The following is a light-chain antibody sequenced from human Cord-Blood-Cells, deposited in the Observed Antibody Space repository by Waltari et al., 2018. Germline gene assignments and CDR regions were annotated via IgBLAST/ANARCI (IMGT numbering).Light chain of an antibody. J-gene: IGKJ5*01. Sequence: DIQMTQSPSSLSASVGDRVTITCRASQSISSYLNWYQQKPGKAPKLPFYAASSLQSGVPSRVSGSGSGTDFTLTIRSLQTEDFATYYCQQSYSTPPITFGQGTRLEIK. V-gene: IGKV1-39*01. CDR3: QQSYSTPPIT. CDR2: AAS. CDR1: QSISSY.